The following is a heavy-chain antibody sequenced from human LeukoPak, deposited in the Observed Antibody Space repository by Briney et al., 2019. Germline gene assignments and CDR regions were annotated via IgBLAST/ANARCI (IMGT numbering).Heavy chain of an antibody. CDR2: INSNSGGT. CDR1: GYTFTGYY. CDR3: ARDAIAAAGTQLPYYYYYMDV. Sequence: ASVKVSCKASGYTFTGYYMHWVRQAPGQGLEWMGSINSNSGGTNYAQKFQGRVTMTRDTSISTAYMDLSRLRSDDTAVYYCARDAIAAAGTQLPYYYYYMDVWGKGTTVTISS. V-gene: IGHV1-2*02. D-gene: IGHD6-13*01. J-gene: IGHJ6*03.